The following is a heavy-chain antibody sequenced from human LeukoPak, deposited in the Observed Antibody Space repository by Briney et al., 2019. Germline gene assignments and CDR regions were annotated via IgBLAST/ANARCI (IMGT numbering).Heavy chain of an antibody. CDR3: ARGRGYCSSISCLPEGY. V-gene: IGHV1-18*04. J-gene: IGHJ4*02. Sequence: PGASVKVSCKASGYTFTSYGISWVRQAPGQGLEWMGWISAYNGNTNYAQKLLGRVTMTTDTSTSTAYMELRSLRSDDTAVYYCARGRGYCSSISCLPEGYWGQGTLVTVSS. D-gene: IGHD2-2*01. CDR2: ISAYNGNT. CDR1: GYTFTSYG.